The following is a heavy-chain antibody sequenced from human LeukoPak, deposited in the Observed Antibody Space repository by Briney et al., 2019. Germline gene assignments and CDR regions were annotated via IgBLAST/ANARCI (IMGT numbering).Heavy chain of an antibody. CDR2: ISSSSSYI. CDR3: ARVLPGELFCGYYYGMDV. J-gene: IGHJ6*02. V-gene: IGHV3-21*01. D-gene: IGHD3-10*01. Sequence: GGSLRLSCAASGFTFSSYSMNWVRQAPGKGLEWVSSISSSSSYIYYADSVKGRFTISRDNAKNSLYLQMNSLRAEDTAVYYCARVLPGELFCGYYYGMDVWGQGTTVTVSS. CDR1: GFTFSSYS.